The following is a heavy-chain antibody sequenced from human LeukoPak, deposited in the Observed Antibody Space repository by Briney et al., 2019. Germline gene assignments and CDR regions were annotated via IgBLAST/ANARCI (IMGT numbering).Heavy chain of an antibody. Sequence: PSETLSLTCTASGGSISSYYWSWIRQPPGKGLEGIGYIYYSGSTNYNPSLKSRVTLSVDTSKSQFSLKLSSVTAADTAVYYCARVRGYSYGSDAFDSWGQATMVTVSS. CDR3: ARVRGYSYGSDAFDS. CDR2: IYYSGST. V-gene: IGHV4-59*01. D-gene: IGHD5-18*01. J-gene: IGHJ3*02. CDR1: GGSISSYY.